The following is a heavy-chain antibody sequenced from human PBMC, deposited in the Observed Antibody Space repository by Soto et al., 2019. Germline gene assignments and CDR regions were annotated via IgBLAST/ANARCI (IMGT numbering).Heavy chain of an antibody. V-gene: IGHV1-69*13. CDR3: ARDRDGYSYAKPDY. J-gene: IGHJ4*02. D-gene: IGHD5-18*01. CDR2: IIPIFGTA. CDR1: GGTFSSYA. Sequence: SVKVSCKASGGTFSSYAISWVRQAPGQGLEWMGGIIPIFGTANYAQKFQGRVTITADESTSTAYMELSSLRSEDTAVYYCARDRDGYSYAKPDYWGQGTLVTVSS.